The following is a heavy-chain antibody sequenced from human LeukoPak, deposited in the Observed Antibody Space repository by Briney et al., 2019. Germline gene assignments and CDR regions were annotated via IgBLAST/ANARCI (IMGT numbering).Heavy chain of an antibody. J-gene: IGHJ6*02. CDR1: GFTFSSYT. CDR2: IMRTAADVT. D-gene: IGHD3-10*01. Sequence: GGSLRLSCAASGFTFSSYTMNWGRQAPGKGLEWISYIMRTAADVTSYAASVEGRFTISRDNSKHTLYLQMNSPGAEATAVYYCASQGGLLWFGELSGGMDVWGQGTTVTVSS. V-gene: IGHV3-48*01. CDR3: ASQGGLLWFGELSGGMDV.